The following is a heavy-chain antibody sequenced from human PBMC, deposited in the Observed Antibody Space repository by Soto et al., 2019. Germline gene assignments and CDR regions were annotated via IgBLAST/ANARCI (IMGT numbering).Heavy chain of an antibody. CDR1: GFTFRTFG. J-gene: IGHJ6*02. Sequence: QVRLVESGGGVVQPGRSLRLSCSASGFTFRTFGFHWVRQAPGKGLEWVALIWYDGSNKYYAESLKGRVSISRDNSMNTLYLEMKSLRFEDTAVYYCSRDGDIQGGPPPKRYVMDVWGQGPTVTVSS. V-gene: IGHV3-33*08. D-gene: IGHD5-12*01. CDR3: SRDGDIQGGPPPKRYVMDV. CDR2: IWYDGSNK.